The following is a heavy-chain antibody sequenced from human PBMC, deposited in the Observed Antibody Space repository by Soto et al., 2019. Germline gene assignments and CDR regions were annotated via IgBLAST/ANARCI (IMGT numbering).Heavy chain of an antibody. V-gene: IGHV3-48*02. CDR2: ISSSSDSL. J-gene: IGHJ4*02. CDR1: GFSFSTYS. CDR3: ARGASFNPALFDY. Sequence: PGGSLRLSCVASGFSFSTYSMNWVRQAPGKGLEWVSYISSSSDSLQYVDSVKGRFTISRDNAMNSLYLHMSSLRDEDTAVYYCARGASFNPALFDYWGQGILVTVSS.